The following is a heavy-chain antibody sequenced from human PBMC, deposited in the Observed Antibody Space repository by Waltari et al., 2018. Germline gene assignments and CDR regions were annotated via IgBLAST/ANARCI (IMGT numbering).Heavy chain of an antibody. CDR1: GFTFSSYW. J-gene: IGHJ2*01. V-gene: IGHV3-7*01. Sequence: EVQLVESGGVVVQPGGSLRLSCAASGFTFSSYWMSWVRQAPGKGLEWVANIKQDGSVKYYVDSVKCRFTISRDNAKNSLYLQMNSLRAEDTAVYYCARDKWLVRGNWYFDLWGRGTLVTVSS. D-gene: IGHD6-19*01. CDR2: IKQDGSVK. CDR3: ARDKWLVRGNWYFDL.